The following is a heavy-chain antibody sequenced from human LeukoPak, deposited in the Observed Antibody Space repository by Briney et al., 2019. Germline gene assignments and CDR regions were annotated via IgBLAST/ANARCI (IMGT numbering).Heavy chain of an antibody. V-gene: IGHV1-24*01. CDR3: ATSRYQLPPDYYMDV. D-gene: IGHD2-2*01. Sequence: ASVKASCKVSGYTLTELSMHWVRQAPGKGLEWMGGFDPEDGETIYAQKFQGRVTMTEDTSTDTAYMELSSLRSEDTAVYYCATSRYQLPPDYYMDVWGKGTTVTVSS. CDR1: GYTLTELS. CDR2: FDPEDGET. J-gene: IGHJ6*03.